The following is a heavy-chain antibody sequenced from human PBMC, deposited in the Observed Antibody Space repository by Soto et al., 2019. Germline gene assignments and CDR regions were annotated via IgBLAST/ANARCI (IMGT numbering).Heavy chain of an antibody. CDR1: RYTFTRYA. CDR2: INAGNGNT. CDR3: ARHLGAGNWFDP. V-gene: IGHV1-3*01. J-gene: IGHJ5*02. Sequence: ASVKVSCKASRYTFTRYAMHWVRQAPGQRLEWMGWINAGNGNTRYLQKLQGRVTITRDTSARIVYMELSSLKASDTAMYYCARHLGAGNWFDPWGQGTLVTVSS.